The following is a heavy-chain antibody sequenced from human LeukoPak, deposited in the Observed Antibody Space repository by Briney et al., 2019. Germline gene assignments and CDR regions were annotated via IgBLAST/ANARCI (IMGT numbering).Heavy chain of an antibody. D-gene: IGHD1-26*01. CDR3: ARDFSGSYYRGNDY. Sequence: ASVKVSCKASGYTFTGYYMHWVRQAPGQGLEWMGWISAYNGNTNYAQKLQGRVTMTTDTSTSTAYMELRSLRSDDTAVYYCARDFSGSYYRGNDYWGQGTLVTVSS. J-gene: IGHJ4*02. V-gene: IGHV1-18*04. CDR1: GYTFTGYY. CDR2: ISAYNGNT.